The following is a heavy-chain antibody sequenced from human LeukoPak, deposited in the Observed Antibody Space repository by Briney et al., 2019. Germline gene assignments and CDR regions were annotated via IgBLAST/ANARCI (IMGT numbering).Heavy chain of an antibody. CDR2: IYYSGST. Sequence: PSETLSLTCTVPGGSISSSSYYWGWIRQPPGKGLEWIGIIYYSGSTYYNPSLKSQLTISVDTSKNQFSLKLSSVTATDTAVYYCARRGYCSSTSCYEYWFDPWGQGTLVTVSS. D-gene: IGHD2-2*01. CDR3: ARRGYCSSTSCYEYWFDP. J-gene: IGHJ5*02. CDR1: GGSISSSSYY. V-gene: IGHV4-39*01.